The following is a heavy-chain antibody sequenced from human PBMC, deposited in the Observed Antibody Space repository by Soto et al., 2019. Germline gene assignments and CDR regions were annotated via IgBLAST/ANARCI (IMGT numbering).Heavy chain of an antibody. Sequence: QVPLVQSGAEVKKPGASVKVSCQASGYTFTSYAMHWVRQAPGQRLEWMGWINAGNGNTKYSQKFQGRVTITRDTSASTAYMELSSLRSEDTAVYYCAREWGDCSGGSCYDYFDYWGQGTLVTVSS. D-gene: IGHD2-15*01. CDR3: AREWGDCSGGSCYDYFDY. CDR2: INAGNGNT. J-gene: IGHJ4*02. CDR1: GYTFTSYA. V-gene: IGHV1-3*01.